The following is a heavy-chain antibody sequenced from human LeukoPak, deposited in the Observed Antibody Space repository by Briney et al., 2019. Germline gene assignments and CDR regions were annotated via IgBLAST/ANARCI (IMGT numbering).Heavy chain of an antibody. D-gene: IGHD2-2*02. CDR3: AREIPWDAFDI. Sequence: GASVKVSCKASGYTFTSYGILWVRQAPGQGLEWMGWISTFNGNTNYAQKFQGRVTMTRDMSTSTVYMELSSLRSEDTAVYYCAREIPWDAFDIWGQGTMVTVSS. V-gene: IGHV1-18*01. CDR1: GYTFTSYG. CDR2: ISTFNGNT. J-gene: IGHJ3*02.